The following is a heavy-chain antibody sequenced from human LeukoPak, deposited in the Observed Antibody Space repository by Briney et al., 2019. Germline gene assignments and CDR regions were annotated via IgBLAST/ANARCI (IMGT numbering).Heavy chain of an antibody. V-gene: IGHV1-69*13. CDR1: GGTFSSYA. CDR2: IIPIFGTA. D-gene: IGHD2-15*01. J-gene: IGHJ4*02. Sequence: GASVKVSCKASGGTFSSYAISWVRQAPGQGLEWMGGIIPIFGTANYAQKFQGRVTITADESTSTAYMELSSLRSEDTAVYYCARESASWSNFDYWGQGTLVTVSS. CDR3: ARESASWSNFDY.